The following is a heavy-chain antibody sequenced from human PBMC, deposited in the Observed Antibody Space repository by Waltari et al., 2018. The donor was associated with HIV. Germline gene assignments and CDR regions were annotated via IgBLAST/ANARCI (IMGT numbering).Heavy chain of an antibody. D-gene: IGHD2-2*02. J-gene: IGHJ6*02. CDR1: GFPFSNFW. V-gene: IGHV3-7*01. CDR3: ASPSIRAGMDV. Sequence: EVQLVESGGGLVQPGGSLRLSCAASGFPFSNFWMSWVRQAPGKGVEWLANIKTGGSRNYYVDSLKVRLTIPRDNAKNSLYLQMNTLRAEDTAVYYCASPSIRAGMDVWGQGTTVTVSS. CDR2: IKTGGSRN.